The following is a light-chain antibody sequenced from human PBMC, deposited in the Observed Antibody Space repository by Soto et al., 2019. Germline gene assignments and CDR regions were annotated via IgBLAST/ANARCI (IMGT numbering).Light chain of an antibody. Sequence: IVLTQSPATVSVSPGERVTLSCRASQSVRDNLAWYKQKGGQAPRLLIYGGSIRDTGIPARFSGSGSGTEFTLTISSLQSEDFAAYYCQQYNNWPLTFGGGTKVEI. CDR1: QSVRDN. V-gene: IGKV3D-15*01. CDR2: GGS. CDR3: QQYNNWPLT. J-gene: IGKJ4*01.